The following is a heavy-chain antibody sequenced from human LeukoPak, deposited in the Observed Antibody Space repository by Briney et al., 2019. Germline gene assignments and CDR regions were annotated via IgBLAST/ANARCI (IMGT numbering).Heavy chain of an antibody. CDR1: GYTLTELS. CDR3: ATPLGRLWFGELSA. Sequence: ASVKVSCKVSGYTLTELSMHWVRQAPGKGLEWMGGFDPEDGETIYAQKFQGRVTMTEDTSTDTAYMELSSLRSEDTAVYYCATPLGRLWFGELSAWGQGTLVTVSS. D-gene: IGHD3-10*01. CDR2: FDPEDGET. V-gene: IGHV1-24*01. J-gene: IGHJ5*02.